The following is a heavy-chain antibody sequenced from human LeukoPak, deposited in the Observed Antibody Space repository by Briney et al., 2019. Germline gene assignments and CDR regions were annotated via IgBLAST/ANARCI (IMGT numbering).Heavy chain of an antibody. CDR1: GFTFDDYA. D-gene: IGHD5-12*01. V-gene: IGHV3-9*03. J-gene: IGHJ4*02. Sequence: GGSLRLSCAASGFTFDDYAMHWVRQAPGKGLEWVSGISWNSGSIGYADSVKGRFTISRDNAKNSLYLQMNSLRAEDMASYYCAKDFGYSGYDYFGYWGQGTLVTVSS. CDR3: AKDFGYSGYDYFGY. CDR2: ISWNSGSI.